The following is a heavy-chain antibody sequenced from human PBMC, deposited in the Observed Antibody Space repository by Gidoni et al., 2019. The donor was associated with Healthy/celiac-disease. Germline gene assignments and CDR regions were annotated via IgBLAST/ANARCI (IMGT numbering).Heavy chain of an antibody. CDR3: ARRIMITFGGVSGGYGMDV. CDR2: INAGNGNT. D-gene: IGHD3-16*01. V-gene: IGHV1-3*01. J-gene: IGHJ6*02. Sequence: QVQLVQSGAEVKKPGASVKVSCKASGYTFTSYAMHWVRQAPGQRLEWMGWINAGNGNTKYSQKFQGRVTITRDTSASTAYMELSSLRSEDTAVYYCARRIMITFGGVSGGYGMDVWGQGTTVTVSS. CDR1: GYTFTSYA.